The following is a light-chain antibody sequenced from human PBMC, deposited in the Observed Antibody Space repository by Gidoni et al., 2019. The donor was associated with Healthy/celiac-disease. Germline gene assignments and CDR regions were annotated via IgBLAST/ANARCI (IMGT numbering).Light chain of an antibody. CDR1: QILLHSNGYNY. CDR2: LGS. Sequence: DIVMTQSPLSLPVTPGEPDSISCRSSQILLHSNGYNYFDWYLQKPGQSPQLLIYLGSNRAAGVLDRFSGGGSGTDCTLKISRVEAEDVGVYYCMQALQTPRTFGQGTKVEIK. CDR3: MQALQTPRT. J-gene: IGKJ1*01. V-gene: IGKV2-28*01.